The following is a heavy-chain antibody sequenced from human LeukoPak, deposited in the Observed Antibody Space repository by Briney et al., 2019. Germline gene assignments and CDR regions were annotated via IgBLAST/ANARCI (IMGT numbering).Heavy chain of an antibody. V-gene: IGHV4-30-2*01. CDR3: VRGYRDYPYYFDN. J-gene: IGHJ4*02. Sequence: SETLSLTCTVSGCSIGSDTFSYNWIRQPPGKGLEWIGYIFHTGSTYYSPSLKSRVTIAVDRSKNQFSLKLSSVTAADTAVYYCVRGYRDYPYYFDNWGQGTLVTVSS. CDR2: IFHTGST. CDR1: GCSIGSDTFS. D-gene: IGHD4-17*01.